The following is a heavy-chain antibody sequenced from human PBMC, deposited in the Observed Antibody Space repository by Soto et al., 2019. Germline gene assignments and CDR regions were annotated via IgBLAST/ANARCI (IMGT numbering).Heavy chain of an antibody. CDR2: IYHSGST. V-gene: IGHV4-30-2*01. CDR1: GGSISSGGYS. J-gene: IGHJ2*01. D-gene: IGHD3-10*01. Sequence: QLQLQESGSGLVKPSQTLSLTCAVSGGSISSGGYSWSWIRQPPGKGLEWIGYIYHSGSTYYNPSLKSRVPIPVDRSKNQFSLKLSSVTAADTAVYYCARVFPPVLWFGEFNYWYFDLWGRGTLVTVSS. CDR3: ARVFPPVLWFGEFNYWYFDL.